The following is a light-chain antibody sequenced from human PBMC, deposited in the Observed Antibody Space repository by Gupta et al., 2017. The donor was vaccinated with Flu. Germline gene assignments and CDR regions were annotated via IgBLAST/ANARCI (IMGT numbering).Light chain of an antibody. CDR3: QEYISYSNS. V-gene: IGKV1-5*03. Sequence: DIQMTQSPSTLSASVGDRVTITCRASQSISDWLAWYQQKPGKAPKLLIYKASNLESGVPSRFSSRGSGTEFTLTISSLQPDDFATYYCQEYISYSNSFGQGTRLEIK. CDR2: KAS. J-gene: IGKJ5*01. CDR1: QSISDW.